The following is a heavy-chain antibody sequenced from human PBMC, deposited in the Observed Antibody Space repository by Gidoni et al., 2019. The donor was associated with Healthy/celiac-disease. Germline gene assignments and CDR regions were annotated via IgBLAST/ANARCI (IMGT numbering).Heavy chain of an antibody. D-gene: IGHD3-10*01. CDR3: ARGVLGFGEDYFDY. J-gene: IGHJ4*02. CDR1: GYTFPVYY. Sequence: VQLVQSGAAVQNPGASVKVSCKASGYTFPVYYMHWVRQAPGQGLEWMGWINPNSGGTNYAQKLQGWVTMTRDTSISTAYMELSRLRSDDTAVYYCARGVLGFGEDYFDYWGQGTLVTVSS. CDR2: INPNSGGT. V-gene: IGHV1-2*04.